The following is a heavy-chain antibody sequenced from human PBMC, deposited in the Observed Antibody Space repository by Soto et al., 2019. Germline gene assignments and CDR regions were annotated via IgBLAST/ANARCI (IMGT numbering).Heavy chain of an antibody. D-gene: IGHD2-21*02. CDR2: INAGNGNT. V-gene: IGHV1-3*01. CDR1: GYTFTNYA. CDR3: ARAAYCGSDSCSDAFDI. Sequence: QVQLVQSGAEVKKSGASVKVSCKASGYTFTNYAMHWVRQAPGQRLEWMGWINAGNGNTKYSQQFQGRDTITRDTSASTAYMELSSLRSEDTAVYYCARAAYCGSDSCSDAFDIWGQGTVVTVSS. J-gene: IGHJ3*02.